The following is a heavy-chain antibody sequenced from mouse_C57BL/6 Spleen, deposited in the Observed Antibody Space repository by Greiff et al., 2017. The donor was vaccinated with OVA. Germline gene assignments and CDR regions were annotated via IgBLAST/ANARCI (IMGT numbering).Heavy chain of an antibody. CDR2: ISDGGSYT. V-gene: IGHV5-4*01. D-gene: IGHD4-1*01. Sequence: EVKLMESGGGLVKPGGSLKLSCAASGFTFSSYAMSWVRQTPEKRLEWVATISDGGSYTYYPDNVKGRFTISRDNAKNNLSLQMSHLKSEDTAMYYCARDRNWGYYAMDYWGQGTSVTVSS. CDR1: GFTFSSYA. CDR3: ARDRNWGYYAMDY. J-gene: IGHJ4*01.